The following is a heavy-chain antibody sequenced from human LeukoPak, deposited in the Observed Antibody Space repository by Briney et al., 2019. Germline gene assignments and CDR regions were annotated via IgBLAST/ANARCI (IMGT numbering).Heavy chain of an antibody. J-gene: IGHJ4*02. CDR3: ARGHVAGSDRHWDY. V-gene: IGHV3-74*01. D-gene: IGHD6-19*01. CDR2: IISDGSSI. Sequence: GGSLRLSCATSDFSLSSRWMHWVRQAPGKGLVWVSRIISDGSSISYADSVKGRFTISRDNAKNTVYLQMNSLRAEDTAVYYCARGHVAGSDRHWDYWGQGALVTVSS. CDR1: DFSLSSRW.